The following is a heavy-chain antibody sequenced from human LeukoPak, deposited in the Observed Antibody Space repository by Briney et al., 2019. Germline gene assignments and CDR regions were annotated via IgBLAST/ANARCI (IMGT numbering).Heavy chain of an antibody. J-gene: IGHJ3*02. CDR3: ATDYYDSSGIAFDI. CDR1: GGSISSYY. CDR2: IYYSGST. D-gene: IGHD3-22*01. Sequence: PSETLSLTCTVSGGSISSYYWSWVRQPPGKGLEWIGYIYYSGSTNYNPSLKSRVTISVDTSKNQFSLKLSSVTAADTAMYYCATDYYDSSGIAFDIWGQGTMVTVPS. V-gene: IGHV4-59*01.